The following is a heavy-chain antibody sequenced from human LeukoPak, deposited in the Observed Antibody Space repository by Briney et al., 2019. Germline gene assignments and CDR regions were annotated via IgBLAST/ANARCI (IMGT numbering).Heavy chain of an antibody. CDR3: ARDLYGGTSATFDY. D-gene: IGHD4-23*01. J-gene: IGHJ4*02. CDR2: ISAYNGNT. Sequence: ASVKVSCTASGYTFTSYGISWVRQAPGQGLEWMGWISAYNGNTNYAQKLQGRVTMTSDTSISTAYMELSRLRSDNTAVYYCARDLYGGTSATFDYWGQGTLVTVSS. CDR1: GYTFTSYG. V-gene: IGHV1-18*01.